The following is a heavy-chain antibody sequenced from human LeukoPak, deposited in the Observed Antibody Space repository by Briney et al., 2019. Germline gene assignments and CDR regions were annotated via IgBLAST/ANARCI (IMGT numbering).Heavy chain of an antibody. J-gene: IGHJ6*02. CDR3: ARDRDGDDYGYYYGMDV. D-gene: IGHD4-17*01. CDR2: IYYSGST. Sequence: PSETLSLTCTVSGGPISSYYWSWIRQPPGKGLEWIGYIYYSGSTNYNPSLKSRVTISVDTSKNQFSLKLSSVTAADTAVYYRARDRDGDDYGYYYGMDVWGQGTTVTVSS. V-gene: IGHV4-59*01. CDR1: GGPISSYY.